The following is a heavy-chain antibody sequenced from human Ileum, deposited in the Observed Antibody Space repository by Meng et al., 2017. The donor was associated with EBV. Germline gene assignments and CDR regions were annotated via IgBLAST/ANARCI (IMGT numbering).Heavy chain of an antibody. V-gene: IGHV2-5*01. Sequence: QITLKGSCPTLVEPTQTLTLTCTFSGFSLSTSGVSVGWIRQPPGKALEWLAVIYWNDDKGYSPSLKSRLTITKDTSKNQVVLTMTNMDPVDTATYYCAHTKHSSGYYYHDYWGQGTLVTVSS. J-gene: IGHJ4*02. D-gene: IGHD3-22*01. CDR3: AHTKHSSGYYYHDY. CDR2: IYWNDDK. CDR1: GFSLSTSGVS.